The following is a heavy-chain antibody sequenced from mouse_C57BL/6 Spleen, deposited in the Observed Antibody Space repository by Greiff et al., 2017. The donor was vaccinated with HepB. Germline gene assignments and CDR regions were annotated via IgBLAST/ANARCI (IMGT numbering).Heavy chain of an antibody. D-gene: IGHD1-1*01. CDR3: ARGYGSSPYAMDY. V-gene: IGHV1-47*01. Sequence: LEESGAELVKPGASVKMSCKASGYTFTTYPIEWMKQNHGKSLEWIGNFHPYNDDTKYNEKFKGKATLTVEKSSSTVYLELSRLTSDDSAVYYCARGYGSSPYAMDYWGQGTSVTVSS. CDR2: FHPYNDDT. CDR1: GYTFTTYP. J-gene: IGHJ4*01.